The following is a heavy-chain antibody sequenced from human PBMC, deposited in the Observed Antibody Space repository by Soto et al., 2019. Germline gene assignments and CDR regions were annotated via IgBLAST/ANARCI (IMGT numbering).Heavy chain of an antibody. J-gene: IGHJ5*02. Sequence: PGGSLRLSCAASGFTFSSYSMNWVRQAPGKGLEWVSSISSSSSYIYYADSVKGRFTISRDNAKNSLYLQMNSLRAEDTAVYYCAADLAPTDPYNWFEPWGQGTQVTVSS. V-gene: IGHV3-21*04. CDR1: GFTFSSYS. CDR2: ISSSSSYI. CDR3: AADLAPTDPYNWFEP. D-gene: IGHD1-1*01.